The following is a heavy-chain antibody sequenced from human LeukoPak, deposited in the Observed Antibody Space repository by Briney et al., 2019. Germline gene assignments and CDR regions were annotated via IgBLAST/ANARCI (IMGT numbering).Heavy chain of an antibody. D-gene: IGHD3-22*01. V-gene: IGHV3-23*01. CDR1: GFTFSTFA. Sequence: GGSLRLSCAVSGFTFSTFAMNWVRQAPGKGLEWVASLSDSAVSSYYADSVKGRFTISRDNSKNTLYLQMNSLRAEDTATYYCAKAPDSSGFPSYFDSWGQGTLVAVSS. CDR2: LSDSAVSS. J-gene: IGHJ4*02. CDR3: AKAPDSSGFPSYFDS.